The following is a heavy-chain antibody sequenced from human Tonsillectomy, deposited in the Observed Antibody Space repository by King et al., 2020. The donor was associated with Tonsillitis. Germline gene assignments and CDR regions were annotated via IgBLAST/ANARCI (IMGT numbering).Heavy chain of an antibody. J-gene: IGHJ3*02. CDR1: GFTFGDYA. CDR2: IRSKAYGGTT. V-gene: IGHV3-49*03. CDR3: TRDFPRVRCAFDI. D-gene: IGHD3-10*01. Sequence: VQLVQSGGGLVQPGRSLRLSCTASGFTFGDYAMSWFRQAPGKGLEWVGFIRSKAYGGTTEYAASVKGRFTISRDDSKSIAYLQMNSLKTEDTAVYYCTRDFPRVRCAFDIWGQGTMVTVSS.